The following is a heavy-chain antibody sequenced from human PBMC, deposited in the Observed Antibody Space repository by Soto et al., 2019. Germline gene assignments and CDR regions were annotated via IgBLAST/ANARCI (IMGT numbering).Heavy chain of an antibody. Sequence: GGSLRLSCAASGFTVSNNYMSWVRQAPGKGLEWVSVIYSGGNTYYADAVKGRFTISRDNSKNTLYLQMNSLRAEDTAVYYCGRDLGSGSYFAFDIWGQGTMVTVSS. CDR2: IYSGGNT. D-gene: IGHD1-26*01. V-gene: IGHV3-66*01. J-gene: IGHJ3*02. CDR1: GFTVSNNY. CDR3: GRDLGSGSYFAFDI.